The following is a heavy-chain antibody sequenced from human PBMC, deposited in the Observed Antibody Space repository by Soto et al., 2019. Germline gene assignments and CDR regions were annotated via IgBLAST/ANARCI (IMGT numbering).Heavy chain of an antibody. CDR2: ISGSGGST. Sequence: GGSLRLSCAASGFTFSTYTMSWVRRAPGKGLEWVSAISGSGGSTYYADSVQGRFTISRDNSKNTLYLQMNSLRAEDTAVYYCAESRSHLTGYPPSGYYFDYWGQGTLVTAPQ. D-gene: IGHD3-9*01. CDR1: GFTFSTYT. V-gene: IGHV3-23*01. J-gene: IGHJ4*02. CDR3: AESRSHLTGYPPSGYYFDY.